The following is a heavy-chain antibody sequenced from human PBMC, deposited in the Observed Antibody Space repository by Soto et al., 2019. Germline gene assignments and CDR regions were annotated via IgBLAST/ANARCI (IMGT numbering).Heavy chain of an antibody. D-gene: IGHD3-22*01. CDR2: IYPGDSDT. V-gene: IGHV5-51*01. CDR3: ARRRDSNLYGMDV. Sequence: PGESLKISCKDSGYSFTSYWIGWVRQMPGKGLEWMGIIYPGDSDTRYSPSFQGQVTISADKSISTAYLQWSSLKASDTAMYYCARRRDSNLYGMDVWGQGTTVTVSS. CDR1: GYSFTSYW. J-gene: IGHJ6*02.